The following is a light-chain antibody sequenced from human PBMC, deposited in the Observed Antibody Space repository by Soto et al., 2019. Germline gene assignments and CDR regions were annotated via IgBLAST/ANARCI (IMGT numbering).Light chain of an antibody. V-gene: IGKV1-5*01. CDR1: QSIGDW. Sequence: DIQMTQSPSTLSASVGDRVTITCRASQSIGDWLAWYQQRPGKAPSLLIYDASVSASGIPTGFSGSGSGTEFTLTITGLQPDDFATYYCQQYNSYSLSTFGQGTKVEI. CDR3: QQYNSYSLST. J-gene: IGKJ2*01. CDR2: DAS.